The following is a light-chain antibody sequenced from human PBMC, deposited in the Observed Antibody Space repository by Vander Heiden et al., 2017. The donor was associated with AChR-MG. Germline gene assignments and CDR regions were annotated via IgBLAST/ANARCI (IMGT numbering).Light chain of an antibody. CDR1: QSLLHANGYTY. CDR2: LGS. V-gene: IGKV2-28*01. J-gene: IGKJ5*01. Sequence: DIAVTQSPLSLPVTPGEPASISCRSSQSLLHANGYTYLDWYLQKPGQSPQLLIYLGSNRASGVPDRISGSGSGKDFTLEISRVQADDVGVYYCMQALQTPITFGQGTRLEIK. CDR3: MQALQTPIT.